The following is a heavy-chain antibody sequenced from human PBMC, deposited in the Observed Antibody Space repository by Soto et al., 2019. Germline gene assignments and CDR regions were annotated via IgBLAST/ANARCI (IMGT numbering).Heavy chain of an antibody. CDR3: AREKGSPRNLFGMDV. Sequence: SETLSLTCTVSGGSISSGNYYWSWIRQHPGNGLEWIGYIYYSGSTYYSPSLRSRVTISIDTSKNQFSLRLSSVTVADTAVYYCAREKGSPRNLFGMDVWRQGTTVTVSS. CDR2: IYYSGST. CDR1: GGSISSGNYY. J-gene: IGHJ6*02. V-gene: IGHV4-31*03.